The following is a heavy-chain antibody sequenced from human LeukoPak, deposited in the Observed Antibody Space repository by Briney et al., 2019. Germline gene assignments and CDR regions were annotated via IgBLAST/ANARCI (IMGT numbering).Heavy chain of an antibody. CDR2: INQLGNEK. J-gene: IGHJ4*02. CDR3: ARDRGYTTSPFDS. V-gene: IGHV3-7*01. CDR1: GFIFSRYW. Sequence: GSLRLSCEASGFIFSRYWMSWIRQAPGKGLEWVANINQLGNEKYYVDSVTGRFAISRDNAKNSLFLQMNSLRAEDTAVYFCARDRGYTTSPFDSWGRGTLVTVSS. D-gene: IGHD5-12*01.